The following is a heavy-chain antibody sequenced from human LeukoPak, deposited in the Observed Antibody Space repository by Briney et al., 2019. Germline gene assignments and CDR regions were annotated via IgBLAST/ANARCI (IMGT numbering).Heavy chain of an antibody. CDR3: ARETGSGYGMDV. J-gene: IGHJ6*02. V-gene: IGHV3-74*01. D-gene: IGHD3-10*01. CDR2: INSDGSST. Sequence: GGSLRLSCAASGFTFSSYWMHWVRQAPGKGLVWVSRINSDGSSTSYADSVKGRFTISRDNAKNTLCLQMNSLRAEDTAVYYCARETGSGYGMDVWGQGTTVTVSS. CDR1: GFTFSSYW.